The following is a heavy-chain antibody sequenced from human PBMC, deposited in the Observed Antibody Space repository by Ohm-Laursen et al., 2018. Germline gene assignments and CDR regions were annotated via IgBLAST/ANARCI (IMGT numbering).Heavy chain of an antibody. J-gene: IGHJ6*02. D-gene: IGHD3-3*01. CDR2: ISAYNGNT. Sequence: SVKVSCKASGYTFTSYGISWVRQAPGQGLEWMGWISAYNGNTNYAQKLQGRVTMTTDTSTSTAYMELRSLRSDDTAVYYCARDVGGYYDFWSGYSLNGMDVWGQGTTVTVPS. V-gene: IGHV1-18*01. CDR1: GYTFTSYG. CDR3: ARDVGGYYDFWSGYSLNGMDV.